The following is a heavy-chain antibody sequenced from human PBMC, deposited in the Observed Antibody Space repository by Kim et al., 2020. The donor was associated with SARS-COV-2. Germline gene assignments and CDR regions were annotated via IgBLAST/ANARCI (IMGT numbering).Heavy chain of an antibody. D-gene: IGHD6-19*01. J-gene: IGHJ6*02. CDR3: ARLGIAVAGPPDGMDV. V-gene: IGHV4-34*01. Sequence: LKGRVTISVDTSKNQFSLKLSSVTAADTAVYYCARLGIAVAGPPDGMDVWGQGTTVTVSS.